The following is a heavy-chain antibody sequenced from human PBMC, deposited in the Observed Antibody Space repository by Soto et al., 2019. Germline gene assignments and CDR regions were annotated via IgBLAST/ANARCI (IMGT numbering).Heavy chain of an antibody. D-gene: IGHD5-18*01. CDR3: ARVDTAMVLVYGMDV. V-gene: IGHV1-2*04. CDR1: GYTFTGYY. CDR2: INPNSGGT. J-gene: IGHJ6*02. Sequence: GASVKVSCKASGYTFTGYYMHWVRQAPGQGLEWMGWINPNSGGTNYAQKFQGWVTMTRDTSISTAYMELSRLRSDDTAVYYCARVDTAMVLVYGMDVWGQGTTVTAP.